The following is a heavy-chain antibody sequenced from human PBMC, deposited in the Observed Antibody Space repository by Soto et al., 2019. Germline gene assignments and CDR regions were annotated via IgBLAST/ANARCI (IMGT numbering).Heavy chain of an antibody. CDR1: GYTFTSYA. J-gene: IGHJ4*02. D-gene: IGHD6-19*01. Sequence: ASVKVSCKASGYTFTSYAMHWVRQAPGQRLEWMGWINAGNGNTEFPRKFQGRVTITRDTSASTAYMELSSLRSEDTAVYYRARDQYFSGFDYWGQGTLVTVS. V-gene: IGHV1-3*01. CDR2: INAGNGNT. CDR3: ARDQYFSGFDY.